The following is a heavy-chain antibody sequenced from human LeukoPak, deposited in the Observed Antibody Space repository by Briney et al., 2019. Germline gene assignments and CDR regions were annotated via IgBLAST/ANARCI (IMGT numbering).Heavy chain of an antibody. V-gene: IGHV1-18*01. CDR1: GYTFTSYG. J-gene: IGHJ4*02. CDR3: ARDRTQLRYFDWSNMKGGYFDY. D-gene: IGHD3-9*01. Sequence: GASVKVSCKASGYTFTSYGISWVRQAPGQGLEWMGWISAYNGNTNYAQKLQGRVTMTTDTSTSTAYMELRSLRPDDTAVYYCARDRTQLRYFDWSNMKGGYFDYWGQGTLVTVSS. CDR2: ISAYNGNT.